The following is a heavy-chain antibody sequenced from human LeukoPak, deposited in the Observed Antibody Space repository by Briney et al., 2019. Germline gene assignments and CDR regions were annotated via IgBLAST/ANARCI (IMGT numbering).Heavy chain of an antibody. J-gene: IGHJ4*02. D-gene: IGHD3-22*01. Sequence: GGSLRLSCAASGFTFSSYWMGWVRQAPGKGLEWVSGINWNGGATNYADSVQGRFTISRDNAKNSLYLQMNSLRAEDTAFYYCARYYYDSSGYYHPFDYWGQGTLVTVSS. CDR1: GFTFSSYW. CDR3: ARYYYDSSGYYHPFDY. V-gene: IGHV3-20*04. CDR2: INWNGGAT.